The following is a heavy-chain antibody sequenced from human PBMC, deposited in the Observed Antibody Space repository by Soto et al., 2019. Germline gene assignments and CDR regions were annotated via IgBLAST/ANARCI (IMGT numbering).Heavy chain of an antibody. V-gene: IGHV3-30*18. D-gene: IGHD1-1*01. CDR2: ISYDGSNK. CDR1: GFTFSSYG. Sequence: GGSLRLSCAASGFTFSSYGMHWVRQAPGKGLEWVAVISYDGSNKYYADSVKGRFTISRDNSKSTLYLQMNSLRAEDTAVYYCAKDGRDGYNYYFDYWGQGTLVTVSS. CDR3: AKDGRDGYNYYFDY. J-gene: IGHJ4*02.